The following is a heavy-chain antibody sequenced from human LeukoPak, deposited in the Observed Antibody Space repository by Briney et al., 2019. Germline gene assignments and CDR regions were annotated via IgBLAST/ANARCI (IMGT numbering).Heavy chain of an antibody. CDR2: IYYSGST. J-gene: IGHJ4*02. V-gene: IGHV4-30-4*01. CDR1: GGSISSGDYY. CDR3: SRERSGSYSGFDY. D-gene: IGHD1-26*01. Sequence: PSQTLSLTCTVSGGSISSGDYYWSWIRQPRGKGLEWIGYIYYSGSTYYNPSLKSRITISVDTSKNQFSLKLSSVTAADTAVYYCSRERSGSYSGFDYWGQGTLVTVSS.